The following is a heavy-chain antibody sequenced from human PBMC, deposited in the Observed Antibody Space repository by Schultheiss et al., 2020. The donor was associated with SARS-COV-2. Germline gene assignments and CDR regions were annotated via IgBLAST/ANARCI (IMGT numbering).Heavy chain of an antibody. D-gene: IGHD4-17*01. J-gene: IGHJ5*02. CDR3: ARSDYGDYGWFDP. CDR2: IYPGDSDT. Sequence: GGSLRLSCEASGYTFTNYCIGWVRQMTGKGLEWMGIIYPGDSDTRYSPSFQGQVTFSADKSISTAYLQWSSLKASDTAMYYCARSDYGDYGWFDPWGQGTLVTVSS. V-gene: IGHV5-51*01. CDR1: GYTFTNYC.